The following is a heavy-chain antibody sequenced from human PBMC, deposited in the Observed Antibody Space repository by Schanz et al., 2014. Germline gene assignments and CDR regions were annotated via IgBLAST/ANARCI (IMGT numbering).Heavy chain of an antibody. CDR1: GFTFSSYA. CDR2: ISYDGSNK. Sequence: QVQLVESGGGLVKPGGSLRLSCAASGFTFSSYAMHWVRQAPGKGLEWVAVISYDGSNKYYADSVKGRFTISRDNSKNTLYLQMNTLRAEDAAVYYCARDRGYCSGCSCLTFDSWGQGTLVTVSS. D-gene: IGHD2-15*01. J-gene: IGHJ4*02. CDR3: ARDRGYCSGCSCLTFDS. V-gene: IGHV3-30-3*01.